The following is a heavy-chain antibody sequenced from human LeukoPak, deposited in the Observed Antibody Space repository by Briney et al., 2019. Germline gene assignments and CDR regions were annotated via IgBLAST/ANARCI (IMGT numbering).Heavy chain of an antibody. V-gene: IGHV4-59*01. CDR3: ARVFWGQLHAFDF. J-gene: IGHJ3*01. D-gene: IGHD3-16*01. CDR2: IYYSGST. CDR1: GASISSYY. Sequence: PSETLSLTCTVSGASISSYYWSWIRQPPGKGLEWIGYIYYSGSTNHNPSLKSRVTISIDTSKNQFSLNLSSVTATDTAVYYCARVFWGQLHAFDFWGQGTMVTVSS.